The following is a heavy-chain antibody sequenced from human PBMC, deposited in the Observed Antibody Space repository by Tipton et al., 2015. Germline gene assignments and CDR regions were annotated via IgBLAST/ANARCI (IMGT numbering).Heavy chain of an antibody. V-gene: IGHV4-61*01. J-gene: IGHJ4*02. CDR1: GGSVNSANYY. CDR3: ARARGRHGGLFDS. CDR2: ISYSGST. Sequence: TLSLTCTVSGGSVNSANYYWSWIRQPPGKGLEWIGYISYSGSTHYNPSFKSRVAISVDTSKNQFSLTLSSVTASDTAVYYCARARGRHGGLFDSWGQGILVTVSS. D-gene: IGHD4-23*01.